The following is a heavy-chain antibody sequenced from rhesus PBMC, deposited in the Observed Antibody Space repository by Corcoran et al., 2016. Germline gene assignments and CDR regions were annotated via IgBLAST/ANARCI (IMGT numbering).Heavy chain of an antibody. CDR1: GGSISSNS. V-gene: IGHV4-173*01. Sequence: LQLQESGPGLVKPSETLSLTCAVSGGSISSNSWTWIRQPPGKGLEWIGRISGDDRRTDYNPSLRSRVTISTDTSKTQFSLKVDSGTAADTAVYYCVGLMVAGPVEYWGQGVLVTVSS. D-gene: IGHD6-37*01. J-gene: IGHJ4*01. CDR2: ISGDDRRT. CDR3: VGLMVAGPVEY.